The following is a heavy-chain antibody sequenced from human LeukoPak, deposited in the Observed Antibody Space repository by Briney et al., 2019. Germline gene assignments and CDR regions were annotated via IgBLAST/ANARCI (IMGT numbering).Heavy chain of an antibody. CDR2: LNEDGSGK. CDR1: GFNFRTKW. D-gene: IGHD6-19*01. V-gene: IGHV3-7*01. J-gene: IGHJ4*02. Sequence: GGSLTLSCAASGFNFRTKWMSWVRQPPGKGLEWVANLNEDGSGKYYVDSLKGRFTITRDNAENSLYLHMNSLRAEDTAVYYCARGGAGYYFDSWGQGTLLTVSS. CDR3: ARGGAGYYFDS.